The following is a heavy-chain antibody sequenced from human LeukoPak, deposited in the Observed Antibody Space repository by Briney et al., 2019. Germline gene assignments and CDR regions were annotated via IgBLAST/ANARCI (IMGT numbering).Heavy chain of an antibody. V-gene: IGHV1-2*02. CDR3: ARQTGDDALDI. CDR2: ISPHSGFT. J-gene: IGHJ3*02. CDR1: GYTLTGHY. D-gene: IGHD7-27*01. Sequence: WASVKVSCKASGYTLTGHYIHWVRQAPGQGLEWMGWISPHSGFTMYPQRFQGRVTMTTDTSISTAFLEVRRLRSVDTAAYYCARQTGDDALDIWGQGTMITVYS.